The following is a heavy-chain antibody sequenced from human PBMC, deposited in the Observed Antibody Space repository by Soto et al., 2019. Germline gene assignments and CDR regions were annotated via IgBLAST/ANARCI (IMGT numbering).Heavy chain of an antibody. J-gene: IGHJ3*02. CDR2: INPSGGST. Sequence: ASVKVSCKASGYTFTSYYMHWVRQAPGQGLEWMGIINPSGGSTSYAQKFQGRVTMTRDTSTSTVYMELSSLRSEDTAVYYCARAPGYYDFWSGYQIDAFDIWGQGTMVTVSS. V-gene: IGHV1-46*03. CDR3: ARAPGYYDFWSGYQIDAFDI. D-gene: IGHD3-3*01. CDR1: GYTFTSYY.